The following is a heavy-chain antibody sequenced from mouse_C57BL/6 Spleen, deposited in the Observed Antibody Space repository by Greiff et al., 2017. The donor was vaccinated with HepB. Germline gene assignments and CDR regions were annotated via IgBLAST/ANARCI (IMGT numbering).Heavy chain of an antibody. Sequence: QVQLQQPGAELVKPGASVKLSCKASGYTFTSYWMHRVKQRPGQGLEWIGMIHPNSGSTNYNEKFKSKATLTVDKSSSTAYMQLSSLTSEDSAVYYCARSLYGNYGFAYWGQGTLVTVSA. D-gene: IGHD2-1*01. CDR3: ARSLYGNYGFAY. V-gene: IGHV1-64*01. CDR2: IHPNSGST. CDR1: GYTFTSYW. J-gene: IGHJ3*01.